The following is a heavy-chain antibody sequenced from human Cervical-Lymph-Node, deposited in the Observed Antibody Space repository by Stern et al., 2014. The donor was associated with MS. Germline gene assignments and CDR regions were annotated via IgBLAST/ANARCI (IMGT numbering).Heavy chain of an antibody. CDR2: INSDESFI. V-gene: IGHV3-74*02. J-gene: IGHJ5*02. CDR1: GFTLSSYW. CDR3: ARSPGHNWFDT. Sequence: VQLMQSGGGLVQPGGSLRLSCAVSGFTLSSYWMHWVRQAPGKGLVWVSRINSDESFINYADSVKGRFTISRDNAKNTLYLQMNSLRVEDSAVYYCARSPGHNWFDTWGQGTLVTVSS.